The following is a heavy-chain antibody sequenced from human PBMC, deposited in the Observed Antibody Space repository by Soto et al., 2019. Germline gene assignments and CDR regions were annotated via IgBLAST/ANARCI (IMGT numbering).Heavy chain of an antibody. D-gene: IGHD3-10*01. CDR3: ARLVYDTRLNYMYFDF. J-gene: IGHJ4*02. CDR2: IFHDGTA. Sequence: SETLSLTCAVSGVSISSGNWWTWVRQSPQRGLEYIGEIFHDGTANYYPSFERRVAISVDTSKNQSSLKLTSVTAADTAIYFCARLVYDTRLNYMYFDFWGQGTLVTVSS. V-gene: IGHV4-4*02. CDR1: GVSISSGNW.